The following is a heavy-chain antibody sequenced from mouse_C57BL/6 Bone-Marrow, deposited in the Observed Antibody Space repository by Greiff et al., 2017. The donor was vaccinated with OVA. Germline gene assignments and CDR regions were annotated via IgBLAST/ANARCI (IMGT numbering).Heavy chain of an antibody. Sequence: QVQLQQSGAELVRPGASVTLSCKASGYTFTDYEMHWVKQTPVHGLEWIGAIDPETGGTAYNQKFKGKAILTADKSSSTAYMELRSLTSEDSAVYYGKRVCYGSSYAPMGYRGQGASDTVSS. V-gene: IGHV1-15*01. J-gene: IGHJ4*01. CDR1: GYTFTDYE. CDR2: IDPETGGT. CDR3: KRVCYGSSYAPMGY. D-gene: IGHD1-1*01.